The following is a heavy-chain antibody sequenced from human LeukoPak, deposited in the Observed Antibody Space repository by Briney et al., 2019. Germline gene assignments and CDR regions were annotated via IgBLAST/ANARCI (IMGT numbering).Heavy chain of an antibody. CDR2: IKDDGSAK. V-gene: IGHV3-7*01. J-gene: IGHJ4*02. CDR1: GFTFTNYW. CDR3: ARKNGLDY. Sequence: PGGSLRLSCAASGFTFTNYWMTWVRQAPGKGLEWVANIKDDGSAKYYVDSVKGRFTISGDDAKNSLYLQMNSLRAEDTAVYYCARKNGLDYWGQGTLVTVSS.